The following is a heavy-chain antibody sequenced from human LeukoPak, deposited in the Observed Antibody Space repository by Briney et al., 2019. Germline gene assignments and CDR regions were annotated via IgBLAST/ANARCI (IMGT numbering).Heavy chain of an antibody. CDR1: GYTFTSYG. CDR3: ARGGASGSYGLDV. Sequence: ASVKVSCKPSGYTFTSYGIGWVRQAPGQGLEWMGWISAYNGNTNYAQKFQGRVTMTTDTSTSTAYMELSSLRSDDTAVYYCARGGASGSYGLDVWGQGTTVTVAS. V-gene: IGHV1-18*04. D-gene: IGHD1-26*01. J-gene: IGHJ6*02. CDR2: ISAYNGNT.